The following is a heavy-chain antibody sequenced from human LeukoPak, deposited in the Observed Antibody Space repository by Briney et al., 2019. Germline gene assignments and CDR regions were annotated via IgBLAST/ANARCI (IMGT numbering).Heavy chain of an antibody. J-gene: IGHJ5*02. CDR3: ARDHGRSNWFDP. Sequence: SVKVSCKASGGTFSSYAISWVRQAPGQGLEWMGGIIPIFGTANYAQKFQGRVTITTDESTSTAYMELSSLRSEDTAVYYCARDHGRSNWFDPWGQGTLVTVSS. CDR1: GGTFSSYA. CDR2: IIPIFGTA. V-gene: IGHV1-69*05.